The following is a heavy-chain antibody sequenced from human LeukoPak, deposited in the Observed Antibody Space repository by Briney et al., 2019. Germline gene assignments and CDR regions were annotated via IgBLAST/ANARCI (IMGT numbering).Heavy chain of an antibody. V-gene: IGHV3-21*01. Sequence: PGGSLRLSRAASGFTFSSYSMNWVRQAPGKGLEWVSSISSSSSYIYYADSVKGRFTISRDNAKNSLYLQMNSLRAEDTAVYYCARENPNDSYYYDSSGYPIDYWGQGTLVTVSS. CDR2: ISSSSSYI. D-gene: IGHD3-22*01. CDR1: GFTFSSYS. J-gene: IGHJ4*02. CDR3: ARENPNDSYYYDSSGYPIDY.